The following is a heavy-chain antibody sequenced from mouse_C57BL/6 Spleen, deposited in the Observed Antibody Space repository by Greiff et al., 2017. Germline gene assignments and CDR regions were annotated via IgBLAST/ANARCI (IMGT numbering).Heavy chain of an antibody. Sequence: VQLQQSGPELVKPGASVKISCKASGYTFTDYYMNWVKQSHGKSLEWIGDINPNNGGTSYNQKFKGKATLTVDKSSSTAYLGLRSLTSEDSAVYYCARKNYDYDNDFDVWGTGTTVTVSS. V-gene: IGHV1-26*01. J-gene: IGHJ1*03. CDR1: GYTFTDYY. D-gene: IGHD2-4*01. CDR3: ARKNYDYDNDFDV. CDR2: INPNNGGT.